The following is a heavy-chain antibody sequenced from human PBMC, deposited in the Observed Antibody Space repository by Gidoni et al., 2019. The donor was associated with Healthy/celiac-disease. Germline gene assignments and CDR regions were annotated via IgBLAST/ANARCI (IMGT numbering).Heavy chain of an antibody. D-gene: IGHD3-9*01. Sequence: QVQLQESGPGLVKPSETLSLTCTVSGGSISRYYWSWIRQPPGKGLEWIGYIYYGGSTNYNPALKSRVTISVDTSKNQFSLKLSSVTAADTAVYYCARDKGTNYDILTGYYSSWFDPWGQGTLVTVSS. CDR1: GGSISRYY. V-gene: IGHV4-59*01. J-gene: IGHJ5*02. CDR2: IYYGGST. CDR3: ARDKGTNYDILTGYYSSWFDP.